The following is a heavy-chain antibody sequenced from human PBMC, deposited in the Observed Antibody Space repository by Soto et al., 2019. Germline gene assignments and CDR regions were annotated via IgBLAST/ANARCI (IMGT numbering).Heavy chain of an antibody. V-gene: IGHV4-61*01. J-gene: IGHJ4*02. CDR3: ARSMFYSDGSNYSPFDY. CDR1: GGSVSSGNYY. Sequence: SETLSLTCTVSGGSVSSGNYYWSWIRQPPGKGLEWIGYFYYTGSINYNPSLKSRVTIFIDASKNQFSLRLSSVTAADTAVYYCARSMFYSDGSNYSPFDYWGQGTLVTVSS. D-gene: IGHD3-22*01. CDR2: FYYTGSI.